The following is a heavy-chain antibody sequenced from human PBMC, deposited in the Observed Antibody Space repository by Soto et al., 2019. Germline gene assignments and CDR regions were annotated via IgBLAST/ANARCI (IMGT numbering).Heavy chain of an antibody. CDR2: IIPIFGTA. CDR3: ARVGYYGSGSSYYYYYGMDV. V-gene: IGHV1-69*13. CDR1: GGTFSSYA. Sequence: GASVKVSCKASGGTFSSYAISWVRQAPGQGLEWMGGIIPIFGTANYAQKFQGRVTITADESTSTAYMELSSLRSEDTAVYYCARVGYYGSGSSYYYYYGMDVWGQGTTVTVSS. D-gene: IGHD3-10*01. J-gene: IGHJ6*02.